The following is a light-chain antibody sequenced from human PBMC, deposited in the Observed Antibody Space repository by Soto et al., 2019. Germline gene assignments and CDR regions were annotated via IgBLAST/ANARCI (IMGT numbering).Light chain of an antibody. CDR2: RSS. Sequence: DIQMTQSPSSLSVSIGDRVIITCRASQSISTYLNWYQYKPGKAPRLVIFRSSTLQSGAPSRFSGRGSGTDFTLTIRSLQPEDFATYFCQQTFRPYVSFGGGTRVEL. V-gene: IGKV1-39*01. CDR1: QSISTY. J-gene: IGKJ4*01. CDR3: QQTFRPYVS.